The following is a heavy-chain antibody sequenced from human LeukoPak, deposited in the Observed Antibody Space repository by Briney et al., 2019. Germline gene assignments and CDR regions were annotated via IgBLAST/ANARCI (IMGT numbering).Heavy chain of an antibody. CDR3: ARHKGYYGSGSPENWFDP. J-gene: IGHJ5*02. CDR2: IYYSGST. V-gene: IGHV4-39*01. D-gene: IGHD3-10*01. Sequence: SETLSLTCTVSGGSISSSSYYWGWIRQTPGKGLEWVGSIYYSGSTYYNPSLKSRVTISVDTSKNQFSLKLSSVTAADTAVYYCARHKGYYGSGSPENWFDPWGHGTLAPVSS. CDR1: GGSISSSSYY.